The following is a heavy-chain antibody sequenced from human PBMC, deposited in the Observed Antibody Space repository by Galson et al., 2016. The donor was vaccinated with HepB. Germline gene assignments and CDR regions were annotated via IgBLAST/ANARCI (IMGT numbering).Heavy chain of an antibody. V-gene: IGHV3-74*01. CDR3: ARGGLAPFDY. J-gene: IGHJ4*02. Sequence: SLRLSCAASGFSLSVYWMHWVRQVPGRGLVWVSRINPDGSTINYGDSVRGRFTISRDNAKSTLYLQMNRLRVEDTAVYYCARGGLAPFDYWGQGTLVTVSS. CDR1: GFSLSVYW. CDR2: INPDGSTI. D-gene: IGHD3/OR15-3a*01.